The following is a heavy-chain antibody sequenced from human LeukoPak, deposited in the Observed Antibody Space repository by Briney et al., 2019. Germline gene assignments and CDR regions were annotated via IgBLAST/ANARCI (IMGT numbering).Heavy chain of an antibody. CDR3: AKGTLYYYDSSGYYLDY. J-gene: IGHJ4*02. CDR2: ISYDGSNK. CDR1: GFTFSSYA. V-gene: IGHV3-30*04. Sequence: GGSLRLSCAASGFTFSSYAMHWVRQAPGKGLEWVAVISYDGSNKYYADSVKGRFTISRDNSKNTLYLQMNSLRAEDTAVYYCAKGTLYYYDSSGYYLDYWGQGTLVTVSS. D-gene: IGHD3-22*01.